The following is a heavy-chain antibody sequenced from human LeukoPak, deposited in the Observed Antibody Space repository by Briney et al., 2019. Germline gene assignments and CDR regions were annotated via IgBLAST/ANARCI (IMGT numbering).Heavy chain of an antibody. Sequence: GGSLRLSCAASRFTFSSYGMHWVRQAPGKGLEWVAVIWYDGSNKYYADSVKGRFTISRDNSKNTLYLQKNSLRAEDTAVYYCARGSDILTGFGYGHLGQGTLVTVSS. V-gene: IGHV3-33*01. CDR1: RFTFSSYG. CDR3: ARGSDILTGFGYGH. J-gene: IGHJ4*02. CDR2: IWYDGSNK. D-gene: IGHD3-9*01.